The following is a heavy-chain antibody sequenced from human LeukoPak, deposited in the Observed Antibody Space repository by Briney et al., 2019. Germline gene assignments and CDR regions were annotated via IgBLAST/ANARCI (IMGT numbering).Heavy chain of an antibody. D-gene: IGHD1-20*01. Sequence: PGGSLRLSCAASGFTFSSYGMHWVRQAPGKGLEWVAVISYDGSNKYYADSVKGRFTISRDNSKNTLYLQMNSLRAEDTAVYYCARVPNWNDVDAFDIWGQGTMVTVSS. CDR2: ISYDGSNK. CDR3: ARVPNWNDVDAFDI. V-gene: IGHV3-30*03. CDR1: GFTFSSYG. J-gene: IGHJ3*02.